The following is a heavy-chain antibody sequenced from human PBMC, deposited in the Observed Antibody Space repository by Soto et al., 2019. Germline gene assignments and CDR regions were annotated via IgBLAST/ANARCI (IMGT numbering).Heavy chain of an antibody. CDR1: GYTFTSYG. CDR2: ISAYNGNT. CDR3: ARGPWFWVGSSTYYYYGMDV. J-gene: IGHJ6*02. Sequence: ASVKVSCKASGYTFTSYGISWVRQAPGQGLEWMGWISAYNGNTNYAQKLQGRVTMTTDTSTSTAYMELRSLRSDDTAVYYCARGPWFWVGSSTYYYYGMDVWGQGTTVTVSS. D-gene: IGHD1-26*01. V-gene: IGHV1-18*01.